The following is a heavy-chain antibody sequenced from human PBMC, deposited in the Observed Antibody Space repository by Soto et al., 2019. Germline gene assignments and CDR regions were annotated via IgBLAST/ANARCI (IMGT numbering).Heavy chain of an antibody. Sequence: ASETLSLTCAVSGGSISRYYWSWIRQPAGKGLEWIGRISASGSTNYNPSLKSRVVMSVDTSKSQFSLELNSVTAADTAVYYCARVGDTSGYYYNFDYWGQGTLVTVSS. CDR3: ARVGDTSGYYYNFDY. V-gene: IGHV4-4*07. CDR2: ISASGST. D-gene: IGHD3-22*01. CDR1: GGSISRYY. J-gene: IGHJ4*02.